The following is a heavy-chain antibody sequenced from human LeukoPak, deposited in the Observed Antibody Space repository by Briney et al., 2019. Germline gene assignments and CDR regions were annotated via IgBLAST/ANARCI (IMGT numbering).Heavy chain of an antibody. CDR2: ISYDGSNK. Sequence: GGSLRLSCAASGFTFSSYAMHWVRQAPGKGLEWVAVISYDGSNKYYADSVKGRFTISRDNSKNTLYLQMNGLRAEDTAVYYCARDTYSSGWSPYFDYWGQGTLVTVSS. D-gene: IGHD6-19*01. CDR1: GFTFSSYA. V-gene: IGHV3-30-3*01. CDR3: ARDTYSSGWSPYFDY. J-gene: IGHJ4*02.